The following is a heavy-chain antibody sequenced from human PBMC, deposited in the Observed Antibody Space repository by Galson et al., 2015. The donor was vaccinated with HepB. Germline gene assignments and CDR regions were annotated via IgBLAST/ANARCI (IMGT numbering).Heavy chain of an antibody. V-gene: IGHV3-30*04. CDR2: ISYDGSNK. Sequence: SLRLSCAASGFTFSSYAMHWVRQAPGKGLEWVAVISYDGSNKYYADSVKGRFTISRDNSKNTLYLQMNSLRAEDTAVYYCARAPTSHYYDSSGYYYLFDYWGQGTLVTVSS. CDR1: GFTFSSYA. J-gene: IGHJ4*02. CDR3: ARAPTSHYYDSSGYYYLFDY. D-gene: IGHD3-22*01.